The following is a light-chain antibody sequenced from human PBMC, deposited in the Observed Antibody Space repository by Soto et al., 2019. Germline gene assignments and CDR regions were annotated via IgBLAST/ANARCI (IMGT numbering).Light chain of an antibody. Sequence: DIQMTQSPSSLSASVGDRVTITCRASQSIRSYLNWYQQKPGKAPKLLIYPASNLQSGVPSRFNGSGSGTDFTLTISSLQPEDFATYYCQQSYSMPLTFGGGTKVEI. J-gene: IGKJ4*01. CDR1: QSIRSY. CDR2: PAS. V-gene: IGKV1-39*01. CDR3: QQSYSMPLT.